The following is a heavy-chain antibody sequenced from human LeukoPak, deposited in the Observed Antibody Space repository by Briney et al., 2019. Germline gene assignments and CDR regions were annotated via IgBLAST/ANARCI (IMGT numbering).Heavy chain of an antibody. V-gene: IGHV3-21*01. CDR3: ARCWGSGSYLFDAFDI. D-gene: IGHD1-26*01. J-gene: IGHJ3*02. CDR1: GFTFSSYS. CDR2: ISSSSSYI. Sequence: PGGSLRLSCAASGFTFSSYSMNWVRQAPGKGLEWVSSISSSSSYIYYADSVKGRFTTSRDNARNSLYLQMNSLRAEDTAVYYCARCWGSGSYLFDAFDIWGQGTMVTVSS.